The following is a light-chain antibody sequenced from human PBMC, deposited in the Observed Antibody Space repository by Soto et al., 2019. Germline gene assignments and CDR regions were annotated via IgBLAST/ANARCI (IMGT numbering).Light chain of an antibody. J-gene: IGKJ1*01. Sequence: EIVMTQSPATLSVSPGERATLSCRASQSVSSNLAWYQQKPGQAPRLLIYGASTRATGIPARFSGSGSGTEFTLTLSSLQSEDFVVYYCQQKNNWPPWTFGQGTKVDIK. CDR1: QSVSSN. V-gene: IGKV3-15*01. CDR2: GAS. CDR3: QQKNNWPPWT.